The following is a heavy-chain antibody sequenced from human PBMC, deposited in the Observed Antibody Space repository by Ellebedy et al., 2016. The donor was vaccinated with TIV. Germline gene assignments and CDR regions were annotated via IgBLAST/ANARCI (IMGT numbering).Heavy chain of an antibody. Sequence: MPSETLSLTCSVSGGSISSRSFSWGWIRQPPGKGLEWIGSITYPGSTSYNPSLKSRVTISVDTSKHQFSLKLSSVTAADTAVHYCARHSYVVVVPAARFPDFDFWGQGTLVTVSS. J-gene: IGHJ4*02. CDR2: ITYPGST. V-gene: IGHV4-39*01. CDR1: GGSISSRSFS. D-gene: IGHD2-2*01. CDR3: ARHSYVVVVPAARFPDFDF.